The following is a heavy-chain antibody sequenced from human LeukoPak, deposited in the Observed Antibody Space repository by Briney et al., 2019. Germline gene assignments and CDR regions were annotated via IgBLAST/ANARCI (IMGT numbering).Heavy chain of an antibody. D-gene: IGHD3-10*01. CDR2: IYYTGST. J-gene: IGHJ2*01. CDR1: GGSISSYY. V-gene: IGHV4-59*01. Sequence: SETLSLTCTVSGGSISSYYWSWIRQPPGKGLEWIGYIYYTGSTNYNPSLKSRVTISLDTSKNQFSLKLSSVTAADTAVYYCAKEDGSGSYSGWFFDLWGRGTLVTVYS. CDR3: AKEDGSGSYSGWFFDL.